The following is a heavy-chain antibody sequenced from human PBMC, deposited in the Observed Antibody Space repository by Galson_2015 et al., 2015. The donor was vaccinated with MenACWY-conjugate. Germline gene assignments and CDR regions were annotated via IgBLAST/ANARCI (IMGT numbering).Heavy chain of an antibody. D-gene: IGHD6-19*01. V-gene: IGHV3-48*01. CDR3: ARDLDEVRSSGWPGH. Sequence: SLRLSCAASGFIFSDYRMNWVRQAPGKGLEWVSYISSRSSIIYYGDSVKGRFTISRDNAKNSLYLQMNSLRVEDTAIYYCARDLDEVRSSGWPGHWGQGTLATVSS. CDR2: ISSRSSII. J-gene: IGHJ4*02. CDR1: GFIFSDYR.